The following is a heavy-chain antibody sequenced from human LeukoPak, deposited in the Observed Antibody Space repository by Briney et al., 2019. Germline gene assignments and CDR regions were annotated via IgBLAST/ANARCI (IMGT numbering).Heavy chain of an antibody. CDR1: GFTVSTYF. CDR2: IYPGGST. D-gene: IGHD6-19*01. CDR3: ARDRIAVAGTGYYGMDV. V-gene: IGHV3-53*01. J-gene: IGHJ6*02. Sequence: GGSLRLSCAASGFTVSTYFMSWVRQAPGKGLEWVSVIYPGGSTFYADSVKGRFTISRDNSKNTVYLQMNSLRAEDTAVYYCARDRIAVAGTGYYGMDVWGQGTTVTVSS.